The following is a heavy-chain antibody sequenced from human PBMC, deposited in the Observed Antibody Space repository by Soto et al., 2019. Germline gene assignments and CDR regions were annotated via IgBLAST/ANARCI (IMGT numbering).Heavy chain of an antibody. V-gene: IGHV3-15*07. CDR1: GLPISNAW. J-gene: IGHJ6*02. Sequence: EVQLVESGGGFIQPGGSLRLSCAASGLPISNAWMNWVRQAPGKGLEWVGRIKTKTEGGPTDYAAAVKGRFAVSRDYSKNTLYLQMNSLKTEDTAVYYCTTGSVEGVWGQGTTVTVSS. CDR3: TTGSVEGV. CDR2: IKTKTEGGPT. D-gene: IGHD2-15*01.